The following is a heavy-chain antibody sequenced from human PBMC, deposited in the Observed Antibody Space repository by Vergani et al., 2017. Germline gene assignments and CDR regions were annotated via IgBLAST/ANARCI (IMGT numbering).Heavy chain of an antibody. V-gene: IGHV3-74*01. CDR1: GFSFSGYW. CDR3: VSGRCRCPFLMSNLFEP. CDR2: IKSDGSIT. D-gene: IGHD2-15*01. Sequence: EVQLVESGGGLIHPGGSLRLSCEGSGFSFSGYWMHWVRQSPEKGLVWVSRIKSDGSITNYADSVKGRFTISRDNANNTLYLEMNSLRGDDTAIYYCVSGRCRCPFLMSNLFEPLGQGTLVTLSS. J-gene: IGHJ5*02.